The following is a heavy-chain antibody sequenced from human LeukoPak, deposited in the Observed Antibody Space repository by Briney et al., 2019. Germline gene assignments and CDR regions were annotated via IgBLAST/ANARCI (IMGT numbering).Heavy chain of an antibody. D-gene: IGHD1-26*01. CDR1: GYSISSGYY. V-gene: IGHV4-38-2*01. CDR3: ARRRVGFTVDH. Sequence: SETLSLTCAVSGYSISSGYYWGWIRQPPGKGLEWIESIYHSGSAYYNPSLKSRVNISVDTSKNQFSLKLSSVTAADTAVYYCARRRVGFTVDHWSQGTLVTVSS. J-gene: IGHJ4*02. CDR2: IYHSGSA.